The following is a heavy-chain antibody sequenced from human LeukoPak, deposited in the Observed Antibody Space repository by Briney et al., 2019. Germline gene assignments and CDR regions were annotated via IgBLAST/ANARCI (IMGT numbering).Heavy chain of an antibody. CDR2: IRSKTYRGTT. Sequence: GGSLRLSCTASGFTFGNYALSWFRQAPGKGLEWVAFIRSKTYRGTTEYTASVKGRFTISRDDSKSIAYLQMNSLKTEDTAVYYCARANSFDSSGYYFDYWGQGTLVTVSS. J-gene: IGHJ4*02. CDR1: GFTFGNYA. D-gene: IGHD3-22*01. CDR3: ARANSFDSSGYYFDY. V-gene: IGHV3-49*01.